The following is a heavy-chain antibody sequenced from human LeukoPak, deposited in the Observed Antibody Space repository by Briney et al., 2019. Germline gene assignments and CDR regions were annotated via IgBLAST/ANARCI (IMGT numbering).Heavy chain of an antibody. Sequence: NTGGSLRLSCAASGFTFSSYSMNWVRQAPGMGLEWVSSISSSSSYIYYADSVKGRFTISRDNAKNSLYLQMNSLRAEDTAVYYCARETYTNAWYPFDYWGQGTLVTVSS. CDR2: ISSSSSYI. CDR3: ARETYTNAWYPFDY. J-gene: IGHJ4*02. CDR1: GFTFSSYS. D-gene: IGHD6-19*01. V-gene: IGHV3-21*01.